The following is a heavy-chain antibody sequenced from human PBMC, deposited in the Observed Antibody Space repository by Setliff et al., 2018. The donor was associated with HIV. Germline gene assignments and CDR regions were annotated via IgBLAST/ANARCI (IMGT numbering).Heavy chain of an antibody. J-gene: IGHJ4*02. CDR3: ARAVNFDY. CDR1: GGSISSYY. D-gene: IGHD6-19*01. Sequence: ETLSLTCTVPGGSISSYYWSWIRQPPGKGLEWIGYISYSGSADYNPSLKSRVTISIDTSKNQFSLKLTSVTAADTAIYYCARAVNFDYWGQGTQVTVSS. V-gene: IGHV4-59*01. CDR2: ISYSGSA.